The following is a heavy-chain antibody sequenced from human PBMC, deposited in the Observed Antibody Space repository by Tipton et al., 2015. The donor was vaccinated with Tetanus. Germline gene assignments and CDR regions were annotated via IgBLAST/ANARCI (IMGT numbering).Heavy chain of an antibody. V-gene: IGHV4-61*01. D-gene: IGHD6-19*01. J-gene: IGHJ4*02. CDR3: VRESSSGWFVDY. Sequence: TLSLTCSVSGDSVSSGSYYWTWIRQPPGKGLEWIGYIYRTGSTKYNSSLRDRVTIALDTSKNQFSLKLNSVTAADTAVYYCVRESSSGWFVDYWGQGTVVTV. CDR2: IYRTGST. CDR1: GDSVSSGSYY.